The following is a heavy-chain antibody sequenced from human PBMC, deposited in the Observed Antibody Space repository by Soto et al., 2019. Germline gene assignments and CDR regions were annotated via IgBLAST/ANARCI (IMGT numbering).Heavy chain of an antibody. J-gene: IGHJ4*02. D-gene: IGHD6-19*01. Sequence: QVQLVQSGAEVKKPGSSVKVSCKASGGTFSSYAISWVRQAPGQGLEWMGGIIPIFGTANYAQKFQGRVTITADESTSTAYMELSSLRSEDTAMYYCARGGVGPGIAVAGAGSYFDYWGQGTLVTVSS. CDR3: ARGGVGPGIAVAGAGSYFDY. CDR1: GGTFSSYA. V-gene: IGHV1-69*01. CDR2: IIPIFGTA.